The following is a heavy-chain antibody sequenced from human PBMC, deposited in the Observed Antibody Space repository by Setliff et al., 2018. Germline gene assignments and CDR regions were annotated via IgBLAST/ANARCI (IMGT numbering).Heavy chain of an antibody. CDR3: ARQTHTYGGFDY. J-gene: IGHJ4*02. Sequence: PSETLSLTCTVSGDSISGDYWSWIRQPPGKGLEWIGFIHYSGSTNYNPSLKSRVTISVDTSKNQFSLKLSSVTAADTAVYYCARQTHTYGGFDYWGQGTLVTVSS. V-gene: IGHV4-59*08. D-gene: IGHD4-17*01. CDR1: GDSISGDY. CDR2: IHYSGST.